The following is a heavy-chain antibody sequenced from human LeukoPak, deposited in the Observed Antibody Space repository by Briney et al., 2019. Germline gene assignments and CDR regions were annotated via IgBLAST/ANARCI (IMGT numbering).Heavy chain of an antibody. V-gene: IGHV1-2*02. CDR3: ARDSSGSYLDY. CDR2: ISPNSGGT. D-gene: IGHD1-26*01. J-gene: IGHJ4*02. CDR1: GYTFTAYY. Sequence: ASVKVSYKASGYTFTAYYLHWVRQAPGQGLEWMGWISPNSGGTHYAQKFQGRVTMTRDTSISTAYMELSRLRSDDTAVFYCARDSSGSYLDYWGQGTLVTVSS.